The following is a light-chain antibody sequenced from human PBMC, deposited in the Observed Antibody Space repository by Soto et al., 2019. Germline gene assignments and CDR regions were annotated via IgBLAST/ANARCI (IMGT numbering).Light chain of an antibody. CDR1: SSDVGSYNL. Sequence: QSALTQPASVSGSPGQSITISCTGTSSDVGSYNLVSWYQQHPGKAPXXMXXXXXXXXXXXSNXFXXSKSXXXXSXTISGXXXXXXXXYYCCSYAPISTVVFGGGTKLTVL. V-gene: IGLV2-23*01. CDR3: CSYAPISTVV. J-gene: IGLJ3*02. CDR2: XXX.